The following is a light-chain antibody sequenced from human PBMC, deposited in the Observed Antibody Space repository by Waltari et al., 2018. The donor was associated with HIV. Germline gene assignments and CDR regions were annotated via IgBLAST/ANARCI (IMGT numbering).Light chain of an antibody. Sequence: QSVLTQPPSASGTPGQRVTISCSGSSSNIGSHTGTWYQQLPGTAPKPLIYSNKQRPSGVPDRFSGSKSGTSASLAISGLQSEDEADYYCAAWDDSLNGFYVFGTGTKVTVL. V-gene: IGLV1-44*01. J-gene: IGLJ1*01. CDR3: AAWDDSLNGFYV. CDR1: SSNIGSHT. CDR2: SNK.